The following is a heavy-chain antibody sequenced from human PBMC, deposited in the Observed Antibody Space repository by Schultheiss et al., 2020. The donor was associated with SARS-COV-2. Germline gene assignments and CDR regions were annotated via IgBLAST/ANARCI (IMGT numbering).Heavy chain of an antibody. J-gene: IGHJ6*02. CDR1: GFTFSDYN. CDR2: ITSSSGYI. V-gene: IGHV3-21*01. D-gene: IGHD3-22*01. Sequence: GGSLRLSCAASGFTFSDYNMNWVRQPPGKGLEWVSLITSSSGYIYYADSVKGRFIISRDNAKNSLYLQMNSLRAEDTAVYYCARDTYYYDSSGYPPFNYYYGMDVWGQGTTVTVSS. CDR3: ARDTYYYDSSGYPPFNYYYGMDV.